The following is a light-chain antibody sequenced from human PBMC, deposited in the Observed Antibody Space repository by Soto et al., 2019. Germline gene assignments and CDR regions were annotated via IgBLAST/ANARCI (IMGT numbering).Light chain of an antibody. V-gene: IGLV2-11*01. CDR1: SSDVGTYNY. J-gene: IGLJ2*01. CDR2: DVT. CDR3: CSYAGNNILV. Sequence: QSVLTQPRSVSGSPGQSLTISCTGASSDVGTYNYVSWYQQYPGKAPKLMIYDVTERPSWVPDRFSGSKSGNTASLSISGLQAADDADYYCCSYAGNNILVFGGGTKLTVL.